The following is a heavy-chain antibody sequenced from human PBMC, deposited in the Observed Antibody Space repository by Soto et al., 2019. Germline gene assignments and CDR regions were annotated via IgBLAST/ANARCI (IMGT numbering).Heavy chain of an antibody. J-gene: IGHJ5*01. CDR2: MSHSETT. CDR1: GGYISSAGSF. D-gene: IGHD5-12*01. V-gene: IGHV4-31*03. Sequence: QVQLQESGPGLMKPSQTLSLTCTVSGGYISSAGSFWSWVRQHPGKGLEWIGYMSHSETTHYHSSLKSRVTISIDPSKNQFSLNLGSVTAADTAVYYCARGYSRPDGFDSWGPGTLVIVSS. CDR3: ARGYSRPDGFDS.